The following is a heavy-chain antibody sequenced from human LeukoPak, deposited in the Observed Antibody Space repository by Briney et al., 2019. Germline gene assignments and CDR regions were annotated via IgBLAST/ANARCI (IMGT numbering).Heavy chain of an antibody. CDR3: ARGPYCSGGSCHFDY. V-gene: IGHV4-4*02. D-gene: IGHD2-15*01. Sequence: SETLSLTCAVSGGSISSSNWWSWGRQPPGKGLEWIGEIYHSGSTNYNPSLKRRVTISVDKSKNQFSLKLTSVTAADTAVYYCARGPYCSGGSCHFDYWGQGTLVTVSS. CDR2: IYHSGST. CDR1: GGSISSSNW. J-gene: IGHJ4*02.